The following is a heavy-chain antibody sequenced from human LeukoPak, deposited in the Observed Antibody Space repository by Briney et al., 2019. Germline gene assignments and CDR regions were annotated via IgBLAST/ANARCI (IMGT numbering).Heavy chain of an antibody. D-gene: IGHD3-3*01. V-gene: IGHV4-34*01. CDR2: INHSGST. CDR1: GGSFSDYY. J-gene: IGHJ4*02. Sequence: SETLSLTCAVYGGSFSDYYWSWIRQPPGKGLEWIGEINHSGSTNYNPSLKSRVTISVDTSKNQFSLKLSSVSAADTAVYYCARGKTYYDFWSGYYCDYWGQGTLVTVSS. CDR3: ARGKTYYDFWSGYYCDY.